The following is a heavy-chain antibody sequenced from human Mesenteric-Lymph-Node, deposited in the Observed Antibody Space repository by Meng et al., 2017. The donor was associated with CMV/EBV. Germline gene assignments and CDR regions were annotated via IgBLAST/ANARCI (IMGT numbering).Heavy chain of an antibody. CDR2: MSHDGSDK. Sequence: GGSLRLSCAASGFTFSSYGMHLVRQAPGKGPEWVALMSHDGSDKYYADSVKGRFSISGDNSENTLYLQVSSLRPEDTALYYCARDVVEYFYYGMDVWGQGTTVTVSS. D-gene: IGHD3-3*01. CDR3: ARDVVEYFYYGMDV. V-gene: IGHV3-30*04. CDR1: GFTFSSYG. J-gene: IGHJ6*02.